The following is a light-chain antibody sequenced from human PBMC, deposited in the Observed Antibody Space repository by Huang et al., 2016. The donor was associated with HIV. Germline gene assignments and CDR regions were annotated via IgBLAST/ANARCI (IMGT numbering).Light chain of an antibody. Sequence: IVLTQSPATLSLSPGERATLSCRASQSIGNYLAWYQQKPGQPPRLLIYDAAKRATDIPTRFNCTASGTDFTLTISSLEAEDSAVYYCQECDTWPRLTLGGGTKVEIK. V-gene: IGKV3-11*01. CDR1: QSIGNY. CDR3: QECDTWPRLT. CDR2: DAA. J-gene: IGKJ4*01.